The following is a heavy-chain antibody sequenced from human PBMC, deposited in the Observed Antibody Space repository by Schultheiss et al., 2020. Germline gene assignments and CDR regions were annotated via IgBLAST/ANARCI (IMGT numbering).Heavy chain of an antibody. V-gene: IGHV3-53*01. Sequence: GGSLRLSCAASGFTVSSNYMSWVRQAPGKGLEWVSVIYSGGSTYYADSVKGRFTISRDNAKGTMSLQMDRLRVEDTAVYYCAREMVYNFRTGRFGSLDYWGKGTLVTGSS. CDR2: IYSGGST. J-gene: IGHJ4*02. D-gene: IGHD3/OR15-3a*01. CDR3: AREMVYNFRTGRFGSLDY. CDR1: GFTVSSNY.